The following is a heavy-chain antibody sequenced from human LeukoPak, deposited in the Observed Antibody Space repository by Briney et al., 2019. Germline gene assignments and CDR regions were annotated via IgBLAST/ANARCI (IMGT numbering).Heavy chain of an antibody. Sequence: NPSGTLSLTCAVSGGSISGSNWWSWVRQPPGKGLEWIGEIYHSGSTNYNPSLKSRVTISVDKSRNQFSLKLSSVTAADTAVYYCASVLLWFGEFPRFDPWGQGTLVTISS. V-gene: IGHV4-4*02. D-gene: IGHD3-10*01. CDR1: GGSISGSNW. CDR3: ASVLLWFGEFPRFDP. J-gene: IGHJ5*02. CDR2: IYHSGST.